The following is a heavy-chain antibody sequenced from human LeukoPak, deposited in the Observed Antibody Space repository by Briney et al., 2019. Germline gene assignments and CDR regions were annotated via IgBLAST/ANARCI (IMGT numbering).Heavy chain of an antibody. Sequence: GASVKVSCKASGYTFTSYDINRVRQATGQGLEWMGWMNPNSGNTGYAQMFQGRVTMTRNTSISTAYMELSSLRSEDTAVYYCARGLYSSYSYGMDVWGQGTTVTVSS. CDR1: GYTFTSYD. CDR3: ARGLYSSYSYGMDV. V-gene: IGHV1-8*01. CDR2: MNPNSGNT. D-gene: IGHD3-22*01. J-gene: IGHJ6*02.